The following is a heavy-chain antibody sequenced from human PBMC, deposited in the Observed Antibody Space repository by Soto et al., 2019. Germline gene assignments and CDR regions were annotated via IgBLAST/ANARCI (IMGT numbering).Heavy chain of an antibody. D-gene: IGHD1-26*01. CDR2: SCYSGST. CDR3: ARGGATYFNY. J-gene: IGHJ4*02. V-gene: IGHV4-59*01. CDR1: GGSISNDY. Sequence: PSETLSRTCTVAGGSISNDYWNWIRQPPGKGLEWIGYSCYSGSTNCNPSLKSRVTISVGTPKNQFSLKLSSVTAADTAVCYCARGGATYFNYWCQGILVTVSS.